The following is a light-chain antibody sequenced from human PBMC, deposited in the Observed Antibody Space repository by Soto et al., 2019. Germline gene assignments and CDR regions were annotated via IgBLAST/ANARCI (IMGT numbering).Light chain of an antibody. Sequence: QSVLTQPPSASGTPGQRVTIACSGSSSNIGSNTVNWYQQLPGTAPKLLIYSNNQRPSGVPDRFSGFKSGTSASLAISWLQSEDEADYYCAAWDDSLNVVVFGGGTKVTVL. V-gene: IGLV1-44*01. CDR2: SNN. J-gene: IGLJ2*01. CDR1: SSNIGSNT. CDR3: AAWDDSLNVVV.